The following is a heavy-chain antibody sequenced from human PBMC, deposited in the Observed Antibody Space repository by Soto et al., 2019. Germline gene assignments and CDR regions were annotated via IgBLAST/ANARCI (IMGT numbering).Heavy chain of an antibody. CDR1: GGSLSDYF. V-gene: IGHV4-34*01. D-gene: IGHD2-21*01. CDR3: ARGGISHWAYFYYMDV. J-gene: IGHJ6*03. CDR2: INHLGSI. Sequence: SATLSLTCVVSGGSLSDYFWSWIRQPPGMALEWIGEINHLGSINYNPSLKSRVTMSVDASKNQFSLTLNSVTAADTATYYCARGGISHWAYFYYMDVWDRGTTVTVSS.